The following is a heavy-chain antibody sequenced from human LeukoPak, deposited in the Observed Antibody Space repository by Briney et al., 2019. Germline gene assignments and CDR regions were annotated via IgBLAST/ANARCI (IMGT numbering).Heavy chain of an antibody. D-gene: IGHD6-19*01. CDR1: GGSFSGYY. Sequence: SETLSLTCAVYGGSFSGYYWSWIRQPPGKGLEWIGETNHSRGTNYNPSLKSRVTISVDTSKNQFSLKLSSVTAADTAVYYCAREGSKQWLVNWFDPWGQGTLVTVSS. J-gene: IGHJ5*02. V-gene: IGHV4-34*01. CDR3: AREGSKQWLVNWFDP. CDR2: TNHSRGT.